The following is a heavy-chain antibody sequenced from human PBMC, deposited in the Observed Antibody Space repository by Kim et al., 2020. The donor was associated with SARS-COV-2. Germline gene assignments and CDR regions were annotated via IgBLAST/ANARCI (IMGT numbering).Heavy chain of an antibody. CDR2: IYPSDSDT. Sequence: GESLKISCKGSGYSFTNYWIGWVRQMPGKGLEWMGIIYPSDSDTRYSPSFQGQVTISADKSISTPYLQWNSLKASDTAIYYCARRGYSYGHDYWGQGTLVTVSA. J-gene: IGHJ4*02. CDR3: ARRGYSYGHDY. V-gene: IGHV5-51*01. D-gene: IGHD5-18*01. CDR1: GYSFTNYW.